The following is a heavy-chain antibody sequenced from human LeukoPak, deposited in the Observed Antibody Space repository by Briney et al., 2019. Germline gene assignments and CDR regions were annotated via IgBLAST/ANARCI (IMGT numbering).Heavy chain of an antibody. CDR1: GGSISSGGYY. J-gene: IGHJ4*02. CDR3: AIPGYSSGWPFDF. D-gene: IGHD6-19*01. CDR2: IYYSGST. Sequence: PSETLSLTCTVSGGSISSGGYYWSWIRQPPGKGLEWIGSIYYSGSTYYNPSLKSRVTISVDTSKNQFSLKLSSVTAADTAVYYCAIPGYSSGWPFDFRGQGTLVTVSS. V-gene: IGHV4-39*01.